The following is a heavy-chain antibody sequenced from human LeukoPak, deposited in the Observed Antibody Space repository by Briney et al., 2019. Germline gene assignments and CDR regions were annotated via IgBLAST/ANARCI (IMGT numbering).Heavy chain of an antibody. CDR3: ARYDSSGFDY. CDR1: GGTFSSYA. J-gene: IGHJ4*02. CDR2: MNPNSGNT. D-gene: IGHD3-22*01. V-gene: IGHV1-8*03. Sequence: VASVKVSCKASGGTFSSYAISWVRQATGQGLEWMGWMNPNSGNTGYAQKFQGRVTITRNTSISTAYMELSSLRSEDTAVYYCARYDSSGFDYWGQGTLVTVSS.